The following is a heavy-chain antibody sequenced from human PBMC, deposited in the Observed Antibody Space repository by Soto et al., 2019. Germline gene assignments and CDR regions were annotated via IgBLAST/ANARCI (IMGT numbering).Heavy chain of an antibody. Sequence: QVQLQDSGPGLVKPSGTLSLTCAVSGDSISSPKWWTWLRQPPGKGLEWIGDLLHSGTTNYNPSLMSPVTLSVDKPKNLFSLKLTSVTAADTAIYYCAYSTGWYRHDVWGQGTSVTVSS. D-gene: IGHD6-19*01. CDR3: AYSTGWYRHDV. CDR1: GDSISSPKW. V-gene: IGHV4-4*02. J-gene: IGHJ3*01. CDR2: LLHSGTT.